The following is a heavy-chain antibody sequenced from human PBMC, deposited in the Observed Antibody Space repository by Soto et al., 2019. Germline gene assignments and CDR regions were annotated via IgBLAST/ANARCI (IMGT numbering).Heavy chain of an antibody. J-gene: IGHJ4*02. CDR1: GGSISSSSYY. CDR2: IYYSGST. Sequence: QLQLQESGPGLVKPSETLSLTCTVSGGSISSSSYYWGWIRQPPGKGLEWIGSIYYSGSTYYNPSLKSRVTISVDSSKNQFSLKLSSVTAADTAVYYCARHSSPWSTEEGHFDYWGQGTLVTVSS. D-gene: IGHD2-15*01. V-gene: IGHV4-39*01. CDR3: ARHSSPWSTEEGHFDY.